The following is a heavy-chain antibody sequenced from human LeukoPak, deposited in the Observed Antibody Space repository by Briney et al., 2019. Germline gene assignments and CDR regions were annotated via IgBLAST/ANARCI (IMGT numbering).Heavy chain of an antibody. Sequence: PGGSLRLSCAASGIIFSSDAMSWVRQAPGKGLEWVSLITKSGDSSYYADSVKGRFTISRDNSKNTVYLQMNSLRAEDTAIYHCVRDGLGSLPFDFWGQGTLVTVSS. CDR2: ITKSGDSS. CDR3: VRDGLGSLPFDF. D-gene: IGHD3/OR15-3a*01. J-gene: IGHJ4*02. CDR1: GIIFSSDA. V-gene: IGHV3-23*01.